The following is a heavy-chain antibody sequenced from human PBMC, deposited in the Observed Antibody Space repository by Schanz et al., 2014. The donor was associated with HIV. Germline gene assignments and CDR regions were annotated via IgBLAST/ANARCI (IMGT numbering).Heavy chain of an antibody. V-gene: IGHV3-30*18. J-gene: IGHJ4*02. CDR1: GFTFSTYA. CDR2: ISYDGSSK. CDR3: AKDLPQPWFTY. Sequence: QVQLVESGGRVVQPGRSLRVSCAASGFTFSTYAMHWARQAPGKGLEWVAVISYDGSSKYYADSVKGRFTISRDNSKNTLYLQMNSLRAEDTAMYYCAKDLPQPWFTYWGQGTLVTVSS. D-gene: IGHD5-18*01.